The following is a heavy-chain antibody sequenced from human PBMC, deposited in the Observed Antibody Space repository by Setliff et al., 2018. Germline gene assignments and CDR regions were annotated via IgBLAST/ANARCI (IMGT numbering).Heavy chain of an antibody. CDR1: GFTFSNYG. V-gene: IGHV3-30*18. CDR3: AKEQSSGSPLDY. D-gene: IGHD3-10*01. CDR2: ISYDGSYK. J-gene: IGHJ4*02. Sequence: GGSLRLSCAVSGFTFSNYGVHWVRQAPGKGLEWVAVISYDGSYKSHADSVKGRFTISRDNSKNTLYLQMNSLRPEDTAVYYCAKEQSSGSPLDYWGQGTLVTV.